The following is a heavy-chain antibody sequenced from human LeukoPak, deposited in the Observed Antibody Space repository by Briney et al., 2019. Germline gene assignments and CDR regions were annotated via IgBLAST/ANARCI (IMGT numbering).Heavy chain of an antibody. V-gene: IGHV3-48*03. CDR2: IDYSGGDT. CDR3: AKVAKYYYGSETYYFFEH. CDR1: GFTLSSYE. D-gene: IGHD3-10*01. J-gene: IGHJ4*02. Sequence: GGSLRLSCTASGFTLSSYEMSWIRQAPGKGLEWVSSIDYSGGDTHYADSVKGRFTISRDNAKNSLYLQMNSLRVEDTAVYYCAKVAKYYYGSETYYFFEHWGQGTPVTASS.